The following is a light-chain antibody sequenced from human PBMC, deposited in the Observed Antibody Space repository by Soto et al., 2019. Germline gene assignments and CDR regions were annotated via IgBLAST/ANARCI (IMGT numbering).Light chain of an antibody. J-gene: IGLJ1*01. CDR2: DVS. CDR1: SSDVGGYNY. CDR3: SSYTSSSTLDV. Sequence: QSALTQPASVSGSPGQSITISCTGTSSDVGGYNYVSWYQQHPGKAPKLMIYDVSNRPSGVSNRFSGSKSGNTASLTISGLQAEDDADYYCSSYTSSSTLDVFGTVTKVT. V-gene: IGLV2-14*01.